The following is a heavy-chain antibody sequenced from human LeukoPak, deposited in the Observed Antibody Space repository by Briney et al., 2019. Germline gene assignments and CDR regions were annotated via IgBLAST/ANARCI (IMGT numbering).Heavy chain of an antibody. CDR3: ARDYDFWSGYEAFDI. D-gene: IGHD3-3*01. CDR1: GFTLSSYA. J-gene: IGHJ3*02. CDR2: ISSSSSYI. V-gene: IGHV3-21*01. Sequence: PGGSLRLSCAASGFTLSSYAMSWVRQAPGKGLEWVSSISSSSSYIYYADSVKGRFTISRDNAKNSLYLQMNSLRAEDTAVYYCARDYDFWSGYEAFDIWGQGTMVTVSS.